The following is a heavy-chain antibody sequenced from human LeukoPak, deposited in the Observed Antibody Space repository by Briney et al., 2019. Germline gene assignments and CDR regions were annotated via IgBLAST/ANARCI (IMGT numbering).Heavy chain of an antibody. J-gene: IGHJ5*02. CDR2: IKPNCGGT. Sequence: ASVKASCKTSGYSFTDSYMHSVRQAPGQRLKWMGWIKPNCGGTSSAQKFQGRVTMTRDTSITTVYMEVNWLTSDDTAIYYCARADRLHGGPYLIVPWGQGTLVSVSS. D-gene: IGHD2-21*01. V-gene: IGHV1-2*02. CDR3: ARADRLHGGPYLIVP. CDR1: GYSFTDSY.